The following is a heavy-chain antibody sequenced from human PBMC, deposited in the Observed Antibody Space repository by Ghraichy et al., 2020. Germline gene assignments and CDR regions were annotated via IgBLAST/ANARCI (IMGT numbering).Heavy chain of an antibody. CDR2: ISAYNGNT. J-gene: IGHJ5*02. D-gene: IGHD5-12*01. V-gene: IGHV1-18*01. CDR1: GYTFTSYG. Sequence: ASVKVSCKASGYTFTSYGISWVRQAPGQGLEWMGWISAYNGNTNYAQKLQGRVTMTTDTSTSTAYMELRSLRSDDTAVYYCAREEYGEGYGGFDPWGQGTLVTVSS. CDR3: AREEYGEGYGGFDP.